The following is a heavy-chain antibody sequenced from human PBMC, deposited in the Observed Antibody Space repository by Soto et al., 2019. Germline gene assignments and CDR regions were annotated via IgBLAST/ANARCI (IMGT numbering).Heavy chain of an antibody. V-gene: IGHV3-11*03. Sequence: PGXSRRLSCEASGFTFSEYYMSWSRQAPVKGLEWVSYISGSSTYINYAESVKGRFTISRDNAKNTLYLQMNSLSAEDTAVYYCAKIRGRYYYYGMDVWGQGTTVTVSS. CDR2: ISGSSTYI. J-gene: IGHJ6*02. CDR1: GFTFSEYY. D-gene: IGHD2-15*01. CDR3: AKIRGRYYYYGMDV.